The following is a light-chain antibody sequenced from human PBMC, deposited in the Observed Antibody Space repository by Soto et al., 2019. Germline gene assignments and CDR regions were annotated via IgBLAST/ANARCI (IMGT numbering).Light chain of an antibody. CDR3: QQYNDWPRT. CDR1: QSVSGN. Sequence: EIVMTQSPATLSVSPGERATLSCRASQSVSGNLAWYQQKPGQAPRLLIYGPSTRATGIPARFSGSGSGTEFTITIGSLQSEDFAVYYCQQYNDWPRTFGPGTKVEIK. CDR2: GPS. J-gene: IGKJ3*01. V-gene: IGKV3-15*01.